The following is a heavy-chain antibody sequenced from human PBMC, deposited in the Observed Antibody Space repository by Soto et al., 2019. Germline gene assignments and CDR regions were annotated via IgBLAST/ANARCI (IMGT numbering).Heavy chain of an antibody. V-gene: IGHV3-48*02. D-gene: IGHD6-6*01. J-gene: IGHJ4*02. Sequence: EVQLVESGGGPVQPGGSLRLSCAASGFTFSSYGMNWVRQAPGKGLAWVSYISSGRPTIQYADSVKGRFTISRDYAKNSLYLQMNSLRDEDTALYYCARGGAARPDYWGQGTLVTVSS. CDR3: ARGGAARPDY. CDR1: GFTFSSYG. CDR2: ISSGRPTI.